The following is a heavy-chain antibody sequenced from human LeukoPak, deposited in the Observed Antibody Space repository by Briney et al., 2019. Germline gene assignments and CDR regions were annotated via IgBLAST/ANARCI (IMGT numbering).Heavy chain of an antibody. V-gene: IGHV4-38-2*02. Sequence: SETLSLTCTVSGYSISSGYYWGWIRQPPGKGLEWIGEIYHSGSTNYNPSLKSRVTISVDKSKNQFSLKLSSVTAADTAVYYCASSRGGYDWGYYYYYMDVWGKGTTVTVSS. CDR1: GYSISSGYY. CDR3: ASSRGGYDWGYYYYYMDV. D-gene: IGHD5-12*01. CDR2: IYHSGST. J-gene: IGHJ6*03.